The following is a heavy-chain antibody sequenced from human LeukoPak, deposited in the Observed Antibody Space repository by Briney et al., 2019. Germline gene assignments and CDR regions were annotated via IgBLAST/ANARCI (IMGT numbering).Heavy chain of an antibody. D-gene: IGHD4-11*01. J-gene: IGHJ4*02. V-gene: IGHV3-66*01. CDR1: GFTVSSNY. Sequence: GGSLRLSCAASGFTVSSNYMSWVRQAPGKGLEWVSVIYSGGSTYYADSVKGRFTISRDNSKNTLYLQMNSLRAEDTAVYYCAKDAERLTTGYWGQGTLVTVSS. CDR3: AKDAERLTTGY. CDR2: IYSGGST.